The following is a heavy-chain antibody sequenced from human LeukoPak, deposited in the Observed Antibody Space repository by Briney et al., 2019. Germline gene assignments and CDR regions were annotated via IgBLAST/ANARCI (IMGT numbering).Heavy chain of an antibody. V-gene: IGHV3-48*01. Sequence: GESLRLSCAASRFTFTSYSLNWVRQAPGKGLEWVSYISTSSSTIYYADSVKGRFTISRDNAKNSLYLQMNSLRAEDTAVYYCARDRLRGLALVDYWGQGTLVTVSS. CDR3: ARDRLRGLALVDY. J-gene: IGHJ4*02. D-gene: IGHD3-3*01. CDR2: ISTSSSTI. CDR1: RFTFTSYS.